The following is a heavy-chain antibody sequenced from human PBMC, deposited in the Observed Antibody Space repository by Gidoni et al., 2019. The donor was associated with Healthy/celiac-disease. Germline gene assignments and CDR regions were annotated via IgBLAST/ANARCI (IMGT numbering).Heavy chain of an antibody. CDR1: GFTFSGSA. CDR2: IRSKANSYAT. J-gene: IGHJ6*02. V-gene: IGHV3-73*01. D-gene: IGHD5-12*01. Sequence: EVQLVESGGGLVQPGGSLTLPCVASGFTFSGSAMHWVRQASGKGLEWVGRIRSKANSYATAYAASVKGRFTISRDDSKNTAYLQMNSLKTEDTAVYYCTASPPVATIHYYYYGMDVWGQGTTVTVSS. CDR3: TASPPVATIHYYYYGMDV.